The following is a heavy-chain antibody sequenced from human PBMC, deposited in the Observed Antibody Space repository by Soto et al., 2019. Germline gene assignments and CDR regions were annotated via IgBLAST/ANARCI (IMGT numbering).Heavy chain of an antibody. D-gene: IGHD6-19*01. J-gene: IGHJ6*02. CDR2: IVVGSGNT. Sequence: SVKVSCKASGFTFTSSAVQWVRQARGQRLEWIGWIVVGSGNTNYAQKFQERVTITRDMSTSTAYMELSSLRSEDTAVYYCAADPSSSGPILYGMDVWGQGTTVTVSS. CDR1: GFTFTSSA. V-gene: IGHV1-58*01. CDR3: AADPSSSGPILYGMDV.